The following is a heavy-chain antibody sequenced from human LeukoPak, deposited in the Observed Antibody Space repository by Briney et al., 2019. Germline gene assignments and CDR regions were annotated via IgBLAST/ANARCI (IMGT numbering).Heavy chain of an antibody. J-gene: IGHJ3*02. CDR2: IIPIFGTA. V-gene: IGHV1-69*13. CDR1: GYTFTRCD. D-gene: IGHD4-23*01. CDR3: ARDGATVVTSAFDI. Sequence: SSVKVSCKASGYTFTRCDISWVRQAPGQGLEWKGGIIPIFGTANYAQRFQGRVTITADESTSTAYMELSSLRSEDTAVYYCARDGATVVTSAFDIWGQGTMVTVSS.